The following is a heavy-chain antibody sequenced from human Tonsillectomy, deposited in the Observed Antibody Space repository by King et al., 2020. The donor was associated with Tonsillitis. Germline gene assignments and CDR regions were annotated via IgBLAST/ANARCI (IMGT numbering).Heavy chain of an antibody. D-gene: IGHD3-10*01. CDR2: ICWDGGAP. CDR1: GFTFDDYA. V-gene: IGHV3-43*02. J-gene: IGHJ4*02. CDR3: AKDIWFGELSYFDY. Sequence: VQLVESGGGVVQPGGSLILSCAASGFTFDDYAMHWARKAPGRGLEWVSLICWDGGAPFYAVSVKGRFTISIDNSKNALYPQKNRLRSEDTALYYCAKDIWFGELSYFDYWGQGTLVTVSS.